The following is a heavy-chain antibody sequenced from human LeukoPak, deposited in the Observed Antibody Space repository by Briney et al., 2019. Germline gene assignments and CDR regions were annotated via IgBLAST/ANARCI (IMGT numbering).Heavy chain of an antibody. V-gene: IGHV1-46*01. D-gene: IGHD5-12*01. Sequence: ASVKVSCKAFGYSLTNYYVHWVRQAPGQGLEWMGEINPSGGSTSYAQKFQGRINGTRDTYTNTVYMDLSSLRSEDTATYYCARGAPTTRIGAGRFDYWGQGSLLTVAS. CDR3: ARGAPTTRIGAGRFDY. J-gene: IGHJ4*02. CDR2: INPSGGST. CDR1: GYSLTNYY.